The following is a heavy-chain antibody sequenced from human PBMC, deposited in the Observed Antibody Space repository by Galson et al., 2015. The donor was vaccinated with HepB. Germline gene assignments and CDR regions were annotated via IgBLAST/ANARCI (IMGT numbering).Heavy chain of an antibody. CDR3: ARDRGEIAIFGALGRGWFDP. D-gene: IGHD3-3*01. CDR1: GGTFSSHG. Sequence: SVKVSCKASGGTFSSHGVSWLRQAPGQGLEWMAGIIPIFGATNYAQKFQGKVTITADGSTSTAYMDLNSLRSEDTALYYCARDRGEIAIFGALGRGWFDPWGQGTLVTVSS. V-gene: IGHV1-69*13. CDR2: IIPIFGAT. J-gene: IGHJ5*02.